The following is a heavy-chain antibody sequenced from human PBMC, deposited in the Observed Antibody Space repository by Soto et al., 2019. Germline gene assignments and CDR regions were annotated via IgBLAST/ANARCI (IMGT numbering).Heavy chain of an antibody. CDR2: IIPMYGTT. D-gene: IGHD1-26*01. J-gene: IGHJ4*02. CDR3: ARIGTVDGIDDY. Sequence: QVQLVQSGAEVKKPGSSVKVSCKASGGTFRSYVTSWVRQAPGQGLAWLGGIIPMYGTTYYAQTFQGRVTISADESTSTAFMELSSLRAEDTAVYYCARIGTVDGIDDYWCQGTLVSDSS. CDR1: GGTFRSYV. V-gene: IGHV1-69*12.